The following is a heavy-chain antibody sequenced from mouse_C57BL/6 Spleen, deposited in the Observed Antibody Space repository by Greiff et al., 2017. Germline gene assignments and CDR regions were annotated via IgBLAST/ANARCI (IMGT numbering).Heavy chain of an antibody. CDR3: ARGDYGGAWFAY. D-gene: IGHD1-1*01. CDR2: INPSTGGT. CDR1: GYSFTSYY. Sequence: EVQLVESGPELVKPGASVKISCKASGYSFTSYYMNWVKQSPEKSLEWIGEINPSTGGTTYNQKFKAKATLTVDKSSSTAYMQLKSLTSEDSAVYYCARGDYGGAWFAYWGQGTLVTVSA. J-gene: IGHJ3*01. V-gene: IGHV1-42*01.